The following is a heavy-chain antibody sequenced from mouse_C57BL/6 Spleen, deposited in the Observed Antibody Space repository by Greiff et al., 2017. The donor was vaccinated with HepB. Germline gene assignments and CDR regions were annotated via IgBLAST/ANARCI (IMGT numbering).Heavy chain of an antibody. D-gene: IGHD2-4*01. Sequence: VQLQQSGAELVKPGASVKLSCKASGYTFTSYWMHWVKQRPGQGLEWIGMIHTNSGSTNYNEKFKSKATLTVDKSSRTAYMQLSSLTSEDSAVYYCAIRDDYDYFDYWGQGTTLTVSS. CDR1: GYTFTSYW. J-gene: IGHJ2*01. CDR2: IHTNSGST. CDR3: AIRDDYDYFDY. V-gene: IGHV1-64*01.